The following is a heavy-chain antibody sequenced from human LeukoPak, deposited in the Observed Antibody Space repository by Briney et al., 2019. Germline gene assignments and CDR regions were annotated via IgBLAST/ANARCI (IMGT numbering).Heavy chain of an antibody. D-gene: IGHD5-12*01. V-gene: IGHV1-69*06. CDR3: ARLSTIVATINVDYYYGMDV. CDR2: IIPIFGTA. J-gene: IGHJ6*04. Sequence: SVKVSCKASGGTFSSYAISWVRQAPGQGLEWMGGIIPIFGTANYAQKFQGGVTITADKSTSTAYMELSSLRSENTAVYYCARLSTIVATINVDYYYGMDVWGKGTTVTVSS. CDR1: GGTFSSYA.